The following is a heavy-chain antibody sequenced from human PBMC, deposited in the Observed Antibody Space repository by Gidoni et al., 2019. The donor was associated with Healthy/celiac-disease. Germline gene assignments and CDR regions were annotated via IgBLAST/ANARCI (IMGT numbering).Heavy chain of an antibody. CDR3: TTAPQYYYDSSGYKHFFDY. Sequence: EVQLVESGGGLVKPGGSLRLSCAASGFTFSNAWMSWVRQAPGKGLEWVGRIKSKTDGGTTDYAAPVKGRFTISRDDSKNTLYLQMNSLKTEDTAVYYCTTAPQYYYDSSGYKHFFDYWGQGTLVTVSS. CDR1: GFTFSNAW. V-gene: IGHV3-15*01. D-gene: IGHD3-22*01. J-gene: IGHJ4*02. CDR2: IKSKTDGGTT.